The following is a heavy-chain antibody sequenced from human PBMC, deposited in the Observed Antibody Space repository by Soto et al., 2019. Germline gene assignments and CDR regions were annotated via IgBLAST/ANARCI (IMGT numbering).Heavy chain of an antibody. CDR1: GYTFTIYG. CDR3: EREYVSGWGPWQ. J-gene: IGHJ4*02. CDR2: ISAYNGNT. D-gene: IGHD3-10*01. Sequence: ASVKVSSKASGYTFTIYGISWVRQAPGQGLEWMGWISAYNGNTNYAQKLQGRVTMTTDTSTSTAYRELRSLRSDDTAVYSCEREYVSGWGPWQWGQGTLVTVS. V-gene: IGHV1-18*01.